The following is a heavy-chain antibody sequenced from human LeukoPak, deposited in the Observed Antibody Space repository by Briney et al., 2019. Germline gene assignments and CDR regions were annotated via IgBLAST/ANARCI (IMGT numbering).Heavy chain of an antibody. J-gene: IGHJ3*01. V-gene: IGHV5-51*01. CDR3: ARHYYDFWSFYNDGFDV. CDR1: GYSFTSYY. Sequence: GESLNTSCKASGYSFTSYYIAWVRHMPGKGLEWMGIINPGDSETRYSPSFQGQVTISIDKSITTAYPQWSSLKASDTAIYYCARHYYDFWSFYNDGFDVWGQGTMVTVSS. CDR2: INPGDSET. D-gene: IGHD3-3*01.